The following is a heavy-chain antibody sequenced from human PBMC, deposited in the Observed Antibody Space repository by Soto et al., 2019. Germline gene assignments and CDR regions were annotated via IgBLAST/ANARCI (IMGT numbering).Heavy chain of an antibody. CDR2: IYYSGST. D-gene: IGHD5-12*01. Sequence: SETLSLTCTVSGGSISSYYWSWIRQPPGKGLEWIGYIYYSGSTNYNPSLKSRVTISVDTSKNQFSLKLSSVTAADTAVYYCARDDRIAEMATIAAFDIWGRGSMVTVSS. CDR1: GGSISSYY. V-gene: IGHV4-59*01. J-gene: IGHJ3*02. CDR3: ARDDRIAEMATIAAFDI.